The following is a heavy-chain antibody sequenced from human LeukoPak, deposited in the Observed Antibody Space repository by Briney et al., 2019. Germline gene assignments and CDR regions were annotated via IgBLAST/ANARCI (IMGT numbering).Heavy chain of an antibody. Sequence: LSGGSLRLSCAASGFTFSGYAMSWVRQAPGKGLEWASAISGSGGSTYYADSVKGRFPISRDNSKNTQNLHMNSLRAEVTAVSYVTKGARYQDAFDIWGKGTMVTVSS. D-gene: IGHD2-2*01. J-gene: IGHJ3*02. CDR1: GFTFSGYA. V-gene: IGHV3-23*01. CDR2: ISGSGGST. CDR3: TKGARYQDAFDI.